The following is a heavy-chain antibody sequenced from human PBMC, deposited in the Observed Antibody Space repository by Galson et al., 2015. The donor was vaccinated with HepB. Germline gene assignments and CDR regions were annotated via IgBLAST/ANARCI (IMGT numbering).Heavy chain of an antibody. J-gene: IGHJ4*02. Sequence: SLRLSCAASGFTVSSNYMSWVRQAPGKGLEWVSVIYSGGSTYYADSVKGRFTISRDNSKNTLYLQMNSLRAEDTAVYYCARVYYDSSGLVFDYWGQGTLVTVSS. CDR3: ARVYYDSSGLVFDY. CDR2: IYSGGST. V-gene: IGHV3-53*01. CDR1: GFTVSSNY. D-gene: IGHD3-22*01.